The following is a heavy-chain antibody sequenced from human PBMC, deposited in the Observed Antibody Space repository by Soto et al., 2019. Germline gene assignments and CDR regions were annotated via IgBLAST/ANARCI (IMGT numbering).Heavy chain of an antibody. J-gene: IGHJ4*02. CDR3: ARLQPAAGDNDLTFDY. V-gene: IGHV5-10-1*01. Sequence: EVQLVQSGAEVKKPGESLRISCKGSGYSFTSYWISWVRQMPGKGLEWMGRIDPSDSYTNYSPSFQGHVTISADKSSSTAYLQWSSLTASDTAVYYCARLQPAAGDNDLTFDYWGQGTLVTVSS. CDR2: IDPSDSYT. CDR1: GYSFTSYW. D-gene: IGHD6-13*01.